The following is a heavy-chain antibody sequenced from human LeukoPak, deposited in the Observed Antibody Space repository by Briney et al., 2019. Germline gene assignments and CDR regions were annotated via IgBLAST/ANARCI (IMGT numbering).Heavy chain of an antibody. CDR2: IYPGDSAT. V-gene: IGHV5-51*01. J-gene: IGHJ4*02. D-gene: IGHD4-17*01. CDR3: ERQVYGDYVAFDY. Sequence: GESLKISCKGSGYSFTNYWIGWMRQMPRKGLEWMGIIYPGDSATRYSPSFHGQVTISASKSISTAYLQWSSMKASDTAMYYCERQVYGDYVAFDYWGQGARVTVSS. CDR1: GYSFTNYW.